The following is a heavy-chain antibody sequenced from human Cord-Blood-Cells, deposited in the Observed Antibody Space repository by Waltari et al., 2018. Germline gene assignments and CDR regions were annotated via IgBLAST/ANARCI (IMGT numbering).Heavy chain of an antibody. J-gene: IGHJ4*02. Sequence: QVQLVESGGGVVQPGRSLRLSCAASGFTFSSYAMHWVRQAPGKGREWVAVISYDGGNKYYADSVKGRFTSSRDNSKNTLYLQMNSLRAEDTAVYYCARGGYSGYDYFDYWGQGTLVTVSS. D-gene: IGHD5-12*01. CDR1: GFTFSSYA. CDR3: ARGGYSGYDYFDY. CDR2: ISYDGGNK. V-gene: IGHV3-30-3*01.